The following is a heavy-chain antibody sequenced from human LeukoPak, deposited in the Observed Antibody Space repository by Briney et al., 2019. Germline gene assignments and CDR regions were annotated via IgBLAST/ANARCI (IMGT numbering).Heavy chain of an antibody. D-gene: IGHD3-22*01. CDR3: ARDRDYYDSSGY. V-gene: IGHV3-30-3*01. CDR2: ISYDGSNK. Sequence: GGSLRLSCAASGFTFSSYAMHWVRQAPGKGLEWVAVISYDGSNKYYADSVKGRFTISRDNSKNTLYLQMNSLRAEDTAVYYCARDRDYYDSSGYWGQGTLVTVSS. J-gene: IGHJ4*02. CDR1: GFTFSSYA.